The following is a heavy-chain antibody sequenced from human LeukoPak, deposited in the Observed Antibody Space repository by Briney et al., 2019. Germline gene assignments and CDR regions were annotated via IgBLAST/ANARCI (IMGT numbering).Heavy chain of an antibody. CDR2: ISYDGSNK. CDR3: AKGRYHDCRGYYSLDYFDY. V-gene: IGHV3-30*18. J-gene: IGHJ4*02. CDR1: GFTFSSYG. Sequence: GGSLRLSCAASGFTFSSYGMHWVRQAPGKGLEWVAVISYDGSNKGYADSVKGRFTLSRDNSKNTLYLHMNSLRAEDTAVYYCAKGRYHDCRGYYSLDYFDYWGQGTLVTVSS. D-gene: IGHD3-22*01.